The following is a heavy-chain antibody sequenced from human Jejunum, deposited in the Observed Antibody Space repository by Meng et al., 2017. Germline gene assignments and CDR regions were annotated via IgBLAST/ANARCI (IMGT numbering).Heavy chain of an antibody. CDR1: GGSISDYY. V-gene: IGHV4-34*01. CDR3: ARGNEYSNYGADF. Sequence: QVKLQQWGAGLLEPSETLSLICAVYGGSISDYYWTWIRQPPGKGREWIGEINDSGSTNDNPSLKSRVAISVDTSKSQFYLRVSSVTAADTAVYYCARGNEYSNYGADFWGQGTLVTVSS. CDR2: INDSGST. J-gene: IGHJ4*02. D-gene: IGHD4-11*01.